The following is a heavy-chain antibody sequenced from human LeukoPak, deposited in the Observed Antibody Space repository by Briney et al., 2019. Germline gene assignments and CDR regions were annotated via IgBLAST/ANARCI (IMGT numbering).Heavy chain of an antibody. Sequence: SVKVSCKASGGTFSSYTISWVRQAPGQGLEWMGRILPIRGIANYAQKFQGRVTITADKSTSTAYMELSSQRSEDTAVYDCARDIVGVIAERLSYEGYMDVWGKATTVTVSS. J-gene: IGHJ6*03. D-gene: IGHD2-15*01. V-gene: IGHV1-69*04. CDR1: GGTFSSYT. CDR2: ILPIRGIA. CDR3: ARDIVGVIAERLSYEGYMDV.